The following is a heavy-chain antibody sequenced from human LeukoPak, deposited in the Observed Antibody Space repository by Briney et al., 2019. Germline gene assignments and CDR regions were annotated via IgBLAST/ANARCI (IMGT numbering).Heavy chain of an antibody. Sequence: GRSLRLSCAASGFTFSNHWMSWVRQAPGKGLEWVANIKYDGSEKYHVDSVKGRFTIFRDNAKNSLYLQMNSLRAEDTAVYYCARDHIAPGLLFDCWGQGTRVTVSS. V-gene: IGHV3-7*01. D-gene: IGHD2-21*01. J-gene: IGHJ4*02. CDR3: ARDHIAPGLLFDC. CDR1: GFTFSNHW. CDR2: IKYDGSEK.